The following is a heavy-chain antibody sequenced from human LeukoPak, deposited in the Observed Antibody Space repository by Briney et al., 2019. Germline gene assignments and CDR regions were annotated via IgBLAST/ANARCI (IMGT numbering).Heavy chain of an antibody. Sequence: SETLSLTCAVYGGSFSGYYWSWIRQAPGKGLEWIGEINHSGSTNYNPSLKSRVTISVDTSKNQFSLKLSSVTAADTAVYYCARGRDKLGYCSSTSCYRQYNWFDPWGQGTLVTVSS. CDR2: INHSGST. D-gene: IGHD2-2*02. CDR1: GGSFSGYY. CDR3: ARGRDKLGYCSSTSCYRQYNWFDP. J-gene: IGHJ5*02. V-gene: IGHV4-34*01.